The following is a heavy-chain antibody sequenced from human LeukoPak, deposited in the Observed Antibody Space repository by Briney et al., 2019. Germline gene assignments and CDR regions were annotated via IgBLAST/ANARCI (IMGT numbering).Heavy chain of an antibody. CDR2: IYTSGST. CDR3: ARHSKRYSGSLT. D-gene: IGHD1-26*01. CDR1: GGSISSYY. Sequence: PSETLSLTCTVSGGSISSYYWSWIRQPPGKGLEGIGYIYTSGSTNYNPSLKSRVTISVDTSKNQFSLKLSSVTAADTAVYYCARHSKRYSGSLTWGQGTLVTVSS. V-gene: IGHV4-4*09. J-gene: IGHJ4*02.